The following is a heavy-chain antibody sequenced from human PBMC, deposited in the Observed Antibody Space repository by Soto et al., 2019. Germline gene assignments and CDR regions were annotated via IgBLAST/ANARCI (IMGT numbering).Heavy chain of an antibody. CDR3: FRAGDYDFWSGYYNDWFDP. V-gene: IGHV4-30-2*01. CDR1: GGSISSGGYS. D-gene: IGHD3-3*01. J-gene: IGHJ5*02. CDR2: IYHSGST. Sequence: SETLSLTCAVSGGSISSGGYSWSWIRQPPGKGLEWIGYIYHSGSTYYNPSLKSRVTISVDRSKNQFSLKLSSVTAADTAVYYCFRAGDYDFWSGYYNDWFDPWGQGTLVTVSS.